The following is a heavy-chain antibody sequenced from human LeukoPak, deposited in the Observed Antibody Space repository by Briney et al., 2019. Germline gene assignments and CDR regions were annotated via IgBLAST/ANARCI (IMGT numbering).Heavy chain of an antibody. CDR1: GFRFSDFT. D-gene: IGHD3-16*01. Sequence: GGSLRLSCAASGFRFSDFTMTWVRQAPGKGPEWVSAIGGRGGSTYYADSLGSRFTISRDNSKDMVYLQMNSLKVEDTATYYCGKEGGAWGQGTKVTVSS. J-gene: IGHJ5*02. CDR2: IGGRGGST. CDR3: GKEGGA. V-gene: IGHV3-23*01.